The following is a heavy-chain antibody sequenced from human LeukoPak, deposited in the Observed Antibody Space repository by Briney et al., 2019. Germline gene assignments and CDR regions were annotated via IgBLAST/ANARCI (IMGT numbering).Heavy chain of an antibody. CDR3: ATHTISGVVTYASLI. V-gene: IGHV1-24*01. J-gene: IGHJ3*02. CDR1: GYTGIELS. CDR2: FDPEDGET. D-gene: IGHD3-3*01. Sequence: ASVKVSCKLSGYTGIELSMHWVRQVPGKGLEWMGGFDPEDGETKYAQKFQGRVTMTEDTSTDTAYMELSRLTSEYTAVYYCATHTISGVVTYASLIWGRGTLVTVSS.